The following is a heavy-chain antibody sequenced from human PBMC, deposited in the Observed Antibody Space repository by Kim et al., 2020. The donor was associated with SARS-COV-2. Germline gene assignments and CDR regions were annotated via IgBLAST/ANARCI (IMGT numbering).Heavy chain of an antibody. CDR3: ARGTYYYDSSGFSGYYFDY. Sequence: GRFTNSRDNSKNTLYLQMNSLRAEDTAVYYCARGTYYYDSSGFSGYYFDYWGQGTLVTVSS. D-gene: IGHD3-22*01. V-gene: IGHV3-53*01. J-gene: IGHJ4*02.